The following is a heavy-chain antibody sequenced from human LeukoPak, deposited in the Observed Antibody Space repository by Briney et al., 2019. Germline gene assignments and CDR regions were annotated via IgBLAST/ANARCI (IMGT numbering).Heavy chain of an antibody. D-gene: IGHD4-23*01. V-gene: IGHV5-51*01. J-gene: IGHJ2*01. CDR2: IYPGDSDT. Sequence: GESLKISCKGSGYSFTRKWIGWVRQMPGKGLEWMAIIYPGDSDTRYSPSFQGQVTISADKSINTAYLQWSSLKASDTPMYYCARRVVNNRNWYFDLWGRDTLVTVSS. CDR1: GYSFTRKW. CDR3: ARRVVNNRNWYFDL.